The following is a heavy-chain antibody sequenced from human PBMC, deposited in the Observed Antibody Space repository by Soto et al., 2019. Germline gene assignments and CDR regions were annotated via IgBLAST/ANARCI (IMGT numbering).Heavy chain of an antibody. CDR3: ARDRSGDSSSWYPGGWFDP. CDR1: GYTFTSYG. J-gene: IGHJ5*02. CDR2: ISAYNGNT. V-gene: IGHV1-18*01. Sequence: GASVKVSCKASGYTFTSYGISWVRQAPGQGLEWMGWISAYNGNTNYAQKLQGRVTMTTDTSTSTAYMELRSLRSDDTAVYYCARDRSGDSSSWYPGGWFDPWGQGTRVTVSS. D-gene: IGHD6-13*01.